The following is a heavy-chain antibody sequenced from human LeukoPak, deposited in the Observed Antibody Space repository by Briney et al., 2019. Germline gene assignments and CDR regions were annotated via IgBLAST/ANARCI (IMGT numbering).Heavy chain of an antibody. CDR3: AKGSGINHYHWIDP. J-gene: IGHJ5*02. CDR2: ISGSGGST. D-gene: IGHD1-14*01. CDR1: GFTFSSSA. Sequence: GGSLRLSCAASGFTFSSSAMSWVRQAPGKGLAWVAAISGSGGSTEYADSVKGRFTISRDNSKNTLYLQMNSLRAEDTAVYYCAKGSGINHYHWIDPWGQGTLVTVSS. V-gene: IGHV3-23*01.